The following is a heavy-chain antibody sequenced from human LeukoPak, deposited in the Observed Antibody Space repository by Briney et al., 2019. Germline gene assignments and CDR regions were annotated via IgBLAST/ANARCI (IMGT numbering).Heavy chain of an antibody. CDR1: GITLSNYG. CDR3: AKRGAVIRVILVGFHKEAYYFDS. CDR2: ISGSGGGT. J-gene: IGHJ4*02. D-gene: IGHD2-21*01. Sequence: GGSLRLSCAVSGITLSNYGMSWVRQAPGKGLEWVAGISGSGGGTHYADSVKGRFTVSRDNAKNTLHLQLNSLRAEDSAVYFCAKRGAVIRVILVGFHKEAYYFDSWGQGALVTVSS. V-gene: IGHV3-23*01.